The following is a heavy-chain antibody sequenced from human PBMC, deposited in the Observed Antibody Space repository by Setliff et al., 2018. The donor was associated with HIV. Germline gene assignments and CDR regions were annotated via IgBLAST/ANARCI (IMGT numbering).Heavy chain of an antibody. CDR1: GFALRTYGVR. CDR3: ARMRTDASGLFDY. CDR2: IDWDDDK. J-gene: IGHJ4*02. V-gene: IGHV2-70*04. D-gene: IGHD6-19*01. Sequence: GSGPTLVNPTQTLTLTCTFSGFALRTYGVRVNWIRQPPGKALEWLARIDWDDDKFYSTSLKTRLTISRDTSENQVVLTMTNMNPMDTATYYCARMRTDASGLFDYWGQGILVTVSS.